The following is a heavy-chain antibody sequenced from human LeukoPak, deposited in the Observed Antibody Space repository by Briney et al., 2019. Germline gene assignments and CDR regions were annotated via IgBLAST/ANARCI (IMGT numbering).Heavy chain of an antibody. V-gene: IGHV4-59*01. CDR1: GGSISSYY. CDR2: IYYSGST. Sequence: SENLSLNCTVSGGSISSYYWSWIRQPPGKGLEWIGYIYYSGSTNYNPSLKSRVTISVDTSKNQFSLKLSSVTAADTAVYYCARASWIQLPWFDPWGQGTLVTVSS. D-gene: IGHD5-18*01. J-gene: IGHJ5*02. CDR3: ARASWIQLPWFDP.